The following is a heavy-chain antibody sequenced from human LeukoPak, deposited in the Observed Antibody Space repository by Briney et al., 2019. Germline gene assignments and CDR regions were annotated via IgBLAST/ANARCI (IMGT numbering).Heavy chain of an antibody. J-gene: IGHJ4*02. CDR2: IYYSGST. V-gene: IGHV4-39*01. D-gene: IGHD6-13*01. Sequence: SETLSLTCTVSGGSISSSSYYWGWIRQPPWKGLEWIGSIYYSGSTYYNPSLKSRVTISVDTSKNQCSLKLSSVTAADTAVYYCARHRIAAATNWGQGTLVTVSS. CDR3: ARHRIAAATN. CDR1: GGSISSSSYY.